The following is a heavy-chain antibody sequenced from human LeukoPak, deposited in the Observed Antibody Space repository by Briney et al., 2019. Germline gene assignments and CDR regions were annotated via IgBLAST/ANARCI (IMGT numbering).Heavy chain of an antibody. V-gene: IGHV3-30*18. CDR2: ISYDGSNK. CDR3: AKDNQKQLWTYYYMDV. Sequence: GGSLRLSCAASGFTFSSYGMHWVRQAPGKGLEWVAVISYDGSNKYYADSVKGRFTISRDNSKNTLYLQMNSLRAEDTAVYYCAKDNQKQLWTYYYMDVWGKGTTVTVSS. CDR1: GFTFSSYG. J-gene: IGHJ6*03. D-gene: IGHD5-18*01.